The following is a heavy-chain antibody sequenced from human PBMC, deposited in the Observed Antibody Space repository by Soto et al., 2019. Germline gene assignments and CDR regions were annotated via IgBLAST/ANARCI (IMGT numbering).Heavy chain of an antibody. D-gene: IGHD3-16*01. CDR3: ARDAYTASHFY. CDR2: IYYSGTT. V-gene: IGHV4-59*01. J-gene: IGHJ4*02. CDR1: GGSISSYY. Sequence: ASETLSLTCTVSGGSISSYYRSWIRQPPGKGLEWIGYIYYSGTTNYNPSLKSRVTISVDTSKNQFSLKLNSVTAADTAVYYCARDAYTASHFYWGQGTLVTVSS.